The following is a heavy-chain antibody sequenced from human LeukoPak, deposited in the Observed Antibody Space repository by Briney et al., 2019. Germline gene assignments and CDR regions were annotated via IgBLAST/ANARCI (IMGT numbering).Heavy chain of an antibody. CDR1: GGSISSGSYY. J-gene: IGHJ6*02. Sequence: PSETLSLTCTVSGGSISSGSYYWSWIRQPAGKGLEWIGRIYTSRSTNYNPSLKSRVTISVDTSKNQFSLKLSSVTAADTAVYYCARDRPVGATTYGMDVWGQGTTVTVSS. CDR2: IYTSRST. D-gene: IGHD1-26*01. V-gene: IGHV4-61*02. CDR3: ARDRPVGATTYGMDV.